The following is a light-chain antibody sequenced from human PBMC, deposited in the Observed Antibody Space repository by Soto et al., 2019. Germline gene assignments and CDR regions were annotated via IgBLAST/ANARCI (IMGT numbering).Light chain of an antibody. CDR2: DVS. J-gene: IGLJ2*01. V-gene: IGLV2-14*03. Sequence: QSALTQPASVSGSPGQSITISCTGTSSDVGGYDYVSWYQHHPGKAPKLMIYDVSNRPSGVSNRFSGSKSGNTASLTTSGLQAEDEADYYCSSYASSSTLFGGGTKLTVL. CDR1: SSDVGGYDY. CDR3: SSYASSSTL.